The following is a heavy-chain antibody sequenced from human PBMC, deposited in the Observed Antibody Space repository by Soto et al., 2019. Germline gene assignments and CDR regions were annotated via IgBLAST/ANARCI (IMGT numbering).Heavy chain of an antibody. CDR3: ARGDLYSSSWYLDY. V-gene: IGHV4-61*01. CDR1: GGSVSSGIYY. D-gene: IGHD6-13*01. CDR2: IYYSGST. J-gene: IGHJ4*02. Sequence: SETLSLTCTVSGGSVSSGIYYWIWIRQPPGKGLEWIGYIYYSGSTNYNPSLKSRVTISVDTSKNQFSLKLSSVTAADTAVYYCARGDLYSSSWYLDYWGQGTLVTVSS.